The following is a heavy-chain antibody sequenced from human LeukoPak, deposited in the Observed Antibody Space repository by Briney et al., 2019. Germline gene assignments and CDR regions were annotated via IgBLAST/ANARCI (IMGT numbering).Heavy chain of an antibody. J-gene: IGHJ4*02. CDR2: IHYSGST. CDR1: GGSISSYY. Sequence: SETLSLTCTVSGGSISSYYWSWIRQPPGKGLEWIGYIHYSGSTNYNPSLKSRVTISVDTSKNQFSLKLSSVTAADTAVYYCARAIWFGELGEIDYWGQGTLVTVSS. V-gene: IGHV4-59*01. CDR3: ARAIWFGELGEIDY. D-gene: IGHD3-10*01.